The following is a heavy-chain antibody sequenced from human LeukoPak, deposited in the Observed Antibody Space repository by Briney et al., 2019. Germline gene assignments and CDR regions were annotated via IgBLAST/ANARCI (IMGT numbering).Heavy chain of an antibody. V-gene: IGHV3-33*06. D-gene: IGHD3-10*01. CDR1: GFTFSSYG. CDR3: AKDILMVRGAIPYYMDV. CDR2: IWYDGSNK. J-gene: IGHJ6*03. Sequence: GRSLRLSCAASGFTFSSYGMHWVRQAPGKGLEWVAVIWYDGSNKYYADSVKGRFTISSDNSKNTLYLQMNSLRAEDTAVYYCAKDILMVRGAIPYYMDVWGKGTTVTVSS.